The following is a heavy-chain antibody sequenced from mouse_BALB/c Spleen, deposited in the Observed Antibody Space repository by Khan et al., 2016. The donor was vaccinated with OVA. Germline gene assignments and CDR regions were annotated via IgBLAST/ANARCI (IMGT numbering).Heavy chain of an antibody. D-gene: IGHD2-1*01. V-gene: IGHV9-1*02. CDR1: RYTFTDYG. Sequence: QIQLVQSGPELKRPGETVKISCKASRYTFTDYGMNWVKQAPGKGLKWMGWISTYTGPPTYADDFKGRFAFSLETSATTVFLQINNLKNDDMATYYCARSRGNFLLDHWGQGSALTVSS. CDR3: ARSRGNFLLDH. J-gene: IGHJ2*01. CDR2: ISTYTGPP.